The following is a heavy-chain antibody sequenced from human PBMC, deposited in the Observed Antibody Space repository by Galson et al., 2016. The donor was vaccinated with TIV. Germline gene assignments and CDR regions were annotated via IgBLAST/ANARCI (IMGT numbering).Heavy chain of an antibody. V-gene: IGHV1-69*05. Sequence: SVKVSCKASGGTFNNYAINWVRQAPGQGLEWMGGILPASVTTNFAQKFQGRVTMSTDESRSTVYMELRSLRSEDTAVYYCARDLSAVAGLIWGQGTLVTVSS. D-gene: IGHD6-19*01. CDR1: GGTFNNYA. CDR2: ILPASVTT. CDR3: ARDLSAVAGLI. J-gene: IGHJ1*01.